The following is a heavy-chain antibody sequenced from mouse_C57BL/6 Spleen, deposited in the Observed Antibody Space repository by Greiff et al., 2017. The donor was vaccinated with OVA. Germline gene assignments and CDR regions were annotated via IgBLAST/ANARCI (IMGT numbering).Heavy chain of an antibody. V-gene: IGHV1-50*01. CDR1: GYTFTSYW. J-gene: IGHJ3*01. D-gene: IGHD2-1*01. CDR2: IDPSDSYT. CDR3: ARSRGNGDFAY. Sequence: VQLQQPGAELVKPGASVKLSCKASGYTFTSYWMQWVKQRPGQGLEWIGEIDPSDSYTNYNQKFKGKAPLTVDTSSSTAYMQLSSLTSEDSAVYYCARSRGNGDFAYWGQGTLVTVSA.